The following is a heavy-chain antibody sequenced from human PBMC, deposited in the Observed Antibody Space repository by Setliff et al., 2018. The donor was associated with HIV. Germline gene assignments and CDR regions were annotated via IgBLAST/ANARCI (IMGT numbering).Heavy chain of an antibody. CDR1: GISFNDYY. CDR2: ISGSSNTI. Sequence: PGGSLRLSCAASGISFNDYYMYWIRQAPGKGLEWVSCISGSSNTIHYADSVKGRFTISRDNAKKSLYLEMNNLKVEDTALYYCTRDSGTTVGATGPGYWDQGTLVTVSS. V-gene: IGHV3-11*01. J-gene: IGHJ4*02. CDR3: TRDSGTTVGATGPGY. D-gene: IGHD1-26*01.